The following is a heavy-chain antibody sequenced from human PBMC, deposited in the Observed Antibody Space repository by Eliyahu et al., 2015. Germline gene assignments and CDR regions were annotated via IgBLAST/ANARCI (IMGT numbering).Heavy chain of an antibody. J-gene: IGHJ3*02. CDR1: GFSLSTXGVG. V-gene: IGHV2-5*02. Sequence: QITLKESGPTLVKPTQTLTLTCTFSGFSLSTXGVGVGWIRQPPGEALEWLALIYWDDDKLYSPSLKSRLTITKDTSKNQVVLTLTNIDPVDTATYYCAHRVPYSGAWSYGAFDIWGQGTMVTVSS. D-gene: IGHD5-12*01. CDR2: IYWDDDK. CDR3: AHRVPYSGAWSYGAFDI.